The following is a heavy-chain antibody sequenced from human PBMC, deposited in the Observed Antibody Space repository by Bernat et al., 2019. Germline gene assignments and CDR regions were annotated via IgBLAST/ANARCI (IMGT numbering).Heavy chain of an antibody. CDR1: GFTFNTYW. CDR3: VNYGSGSYLA. CDR2: ISSDGRMT. Sequence: QLVVSGGGLVQPGGSLRLSCAASGFTFNTYWMHWVRQAPGKGLVWISRISSDGRMTNYADSVKGRFTISRDNTKNTVYLQMNSLIAEDTAVYYCVNYGSGSYLAWGQGTLVSVSS. D-gene: IGHD3-10*01. J-gene: IGHJ5*02. V-gene: IGHV3-74*01.